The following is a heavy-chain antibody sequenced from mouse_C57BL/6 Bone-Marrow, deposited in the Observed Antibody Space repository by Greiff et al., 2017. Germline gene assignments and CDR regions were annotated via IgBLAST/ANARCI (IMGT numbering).Heavy chain of an antibody. Sequence: EVKLQESGPGLVKPSQSLSLTCSVTGYSITSGYYWNWIRQFPGNKLEWMGYISYDGSNKYNPSLKNRISITRDTSKNQFFLKLNSVTTEDTATYYCARGEYWGQGTTLTVSS. CDR3: ARGEY. CDR2: ISYDGSN. CDR1: GYSITSGYY. V-gene: IGHV3-6*01. J-gene: IGHJ2*01.